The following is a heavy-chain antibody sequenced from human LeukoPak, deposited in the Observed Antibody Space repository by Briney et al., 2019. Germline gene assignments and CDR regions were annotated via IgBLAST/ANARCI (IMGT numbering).Heavy chain of an antibody. D-gene: IGHD1-7*01. V-gene: IGHV3-30*18. Sequence: PGGSLRHSCAASEFTFSNYGMHWVRPAPGKGLEGVAVISYDGSNKYYADSVKGRFTISRDNSKNTLYLQMNSLRAEDTAVYYCAKGAPLNFEVFDYWGQGTLVTVSS. CDR2: ISYDGSNK. CDR1: EFTFSNYG. CDR3: AKGAPLNFEVFDY. J-gene: IGHJ4*02.